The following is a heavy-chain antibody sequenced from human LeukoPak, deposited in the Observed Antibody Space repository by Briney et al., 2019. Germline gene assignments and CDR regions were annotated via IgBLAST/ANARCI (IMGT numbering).Heavy chain of an antibody. D-gene: IGHD3-22*01. CDR2: INVSGSA. CDR3: ARARGDYYDSSGYYPAFDY. V-gene: IGHV4-34*01. Sequence: SSETLSLTCAVYGGPFSGYYWSWIRQPPGKGLEWIGEINVSGSANYNPSLKSRVTISVDMSKNQFSLKLSSVTAADTAVYYCARARGDYYDSSGYYPAFDYWGQGTLVTVSS. CDR1: GGPFSGYY. J-gene: IGHJ4*02.